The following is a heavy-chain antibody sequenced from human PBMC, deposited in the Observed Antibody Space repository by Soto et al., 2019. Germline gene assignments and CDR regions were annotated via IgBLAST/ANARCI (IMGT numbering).Heavy chain of an antibody. CDR1: GDSVSSTSAA. V-gene: IGHV6-1*01. J-gene: IGHJ5*02. CDR3: ARDRHYHASGSEHWFDP. CDR2: TYYRSKWYS. Sequence: SQTLSLICAISGDSVSSTSAAWSWIRQSPSRGLEWLGRTYYRSKWYSDYAVSVKSRITINPDTSKNQFSLKMMSVTAADTAVYYCARDRHYHASGSEHWFDPWGQGTLVTVSS. D-gene: IGHD3-10*01.